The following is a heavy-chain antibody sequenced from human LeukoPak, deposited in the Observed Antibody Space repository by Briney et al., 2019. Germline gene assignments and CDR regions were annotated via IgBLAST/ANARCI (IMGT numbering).Heavy chain of an antibody. CDR2: ISSSSSYT. D-gene: IGHD5-12*01. V-gene: IGHV3-11*05. Sequence: PGGSLRLSCAASGFTFSDYYMSWIRQAPGKGLEWVSYISSSSSYTNYADSVKGRFTISRDNAKNSLYLQMNSLRAEDTAVYYCARGYSGYPTDYWGQGTLVTVSS. J-gene: IGHJ4*02. CDR1: GFTFSDYY. CDR3: ARGYSGYPTDY.